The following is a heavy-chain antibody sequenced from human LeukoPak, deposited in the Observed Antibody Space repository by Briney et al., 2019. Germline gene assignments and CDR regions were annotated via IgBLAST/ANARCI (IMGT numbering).Heavy chain of an antibody. Sequence: PSETLSFTCSVSGGSLSSSSYYWGWIRQPPGKGLEWIGSIYYSGSSYYNPSLRSRVTISVDTSKNQFSLNLSSATAADTAVYYCARGGSSDYVWGSYNYFDNWGQGTRVTVSS. D-gene: IGHD3-16*01. V-gene: IGHV4-39*07. CDR3: ARGGSSDYVWGSYNYFDN. CDR2: IYYSGSS. J-gene: IGHJ4*02. CDR1: GGSLSSSSYY.